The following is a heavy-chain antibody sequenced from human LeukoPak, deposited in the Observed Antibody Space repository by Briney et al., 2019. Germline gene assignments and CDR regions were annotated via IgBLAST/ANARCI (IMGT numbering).Heavy chain of an antibody. Sequence: GGSLRLSCAASGFTFSMYCMHWVRQAPGKGLECVSAINSDGSSTYYADSVRGRFTISRDNSKNTLYLQMGSLITEDMAVYYCARVLAGYDYWGQGTLVTVSS. J-gene: IGHJ4*02. CDR3: ARVLAGYDY. CDR1: GFTFSMYC. D-gene: IGHD2-15*01. CDR2: INSDGSST. V-gene: IGHV3-64*02.